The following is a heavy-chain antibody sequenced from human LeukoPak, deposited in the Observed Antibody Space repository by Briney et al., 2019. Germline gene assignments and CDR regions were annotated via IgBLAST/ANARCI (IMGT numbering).Heavy chain of an antibody. CDR1: GFTFGSFA. CDR2: ITGNGVGT. V-gene: IGHV3-64D*06. J-gene: IGHJ4*02. D-gene: IGHD6-13*01. CDR3: AKDSYSSSWYYFDY. Sequence: GGSLRLSCSASGFTFGSFAMHWVRQAPGKGLEYVSAITGNGVGTYYADSVKGRFTISRDNSKNTLYLQMSSLRTEDTAVYNCAKDSYSSSWYYFDYWGQGTLVTVSS.